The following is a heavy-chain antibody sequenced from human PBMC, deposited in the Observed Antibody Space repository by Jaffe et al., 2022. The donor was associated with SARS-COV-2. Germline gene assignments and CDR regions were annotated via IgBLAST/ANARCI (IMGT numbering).Heavy chain of an antibody. CDR2: VYYAGGS. V-gene: IGHV4-61*01. CDR1: NGSVSSGSHF. CDR3: ARAGVDIWNALDI. J-gene: IGHJ3*02. Sequence: QVQLQESGPGLVRPSETLSLTCTVSNGSVSSGSHFWNWIRQVPGKGLEWIGYVYYAGGSDSSPSLKSRVAISVATSKNQFSLKLTSVTAADTAVYFCARAGVDIWNALDIWGQGKLVTVSS. D-gene: IGHD1-1*01.